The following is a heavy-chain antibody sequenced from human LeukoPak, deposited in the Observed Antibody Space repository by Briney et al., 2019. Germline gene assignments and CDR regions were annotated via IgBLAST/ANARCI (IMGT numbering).Heavy chain of an antibody. J-gene: IGHJ6*03. D-gene: IGHD3-10*01. CDR2: IDPNSGGT. Sequence: ASVKVSCKASGYTFTGYYMHWGRQAPGQGLEWMGGIDPNSGGTNYAQKFQGRVTVTRDTSISTAYMELSRLRSDDTAVYYCAREAYDSGNFRTDYYYMDVWGIGTTVTVSS. V-gene: IGHV1-2*02. CDR3: AREAYDSGNFRTDYYYMDV. CDR1: GYTFTGYY.